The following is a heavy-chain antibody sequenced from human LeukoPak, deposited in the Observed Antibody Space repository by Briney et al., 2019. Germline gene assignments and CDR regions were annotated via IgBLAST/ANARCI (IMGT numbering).Heavy chain of an antibody. CDR2: ISGRGSYT. Sequence: PGGSLRLSCAASGFTLSSYSMNWVRQAPGRGLEWVSSISGRGSYTYNADSVKGRVTISRDNAKNSLYLQMTSLRVEDTAVYFCARAHSYDIVGGFYPRYFDFWGQGILVTVSS. V-gene: IGHV3-21*01. CDR3: ARAHSYDIVGGFYPRYFDF. J-gene: IGHJ4*02. D-gene: IGHD3-9*01. CDR1: GFTLSSYS.